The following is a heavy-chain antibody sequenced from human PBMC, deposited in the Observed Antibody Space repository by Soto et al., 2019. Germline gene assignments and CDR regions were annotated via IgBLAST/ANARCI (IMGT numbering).Heavy chain of an antibody. CDR1: GFTFSAYS. CDR3: AREDYGDYPWYFDL. CDR2: ISSSDSII. D-gene: IGHD4-17*01. J-gene: IGHJ2*01. Sequence: EVQLVESGGDLVQPGGSLRLSCAASGFTFSAYSMNWVRQAPGKGLEWVSHISSSDSIIYYADSLKGRFSISRDKAKNSLYLQMHSLRDDDRAVYYCAREDYGDYPWYFDLWGRGTLVTVSS. V-gene: IGHV3-48*02.